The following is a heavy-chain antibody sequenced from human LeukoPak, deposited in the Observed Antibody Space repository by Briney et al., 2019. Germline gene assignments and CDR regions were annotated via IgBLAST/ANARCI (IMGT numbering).Heavy chain of an antibody. D-gene: IGHD6-19*01. Sequence: ASVKVSRKPSRYTFTGYYLQWVRQAPGQGLEWMGWINPITGATIYAEKFQGRVTMTRDTSINTAYMEMRSLRSDDTAVYYCARDRVGSGWPRPWYFEFWGQGTLITVSS. J-gene: IGHJ4*02. V-gene: IGHV1-2*02. CDR1: RYTFTGYY. CDR2: INPITGAT. CDR3: ARDRVGSGWPRPWYFEF.